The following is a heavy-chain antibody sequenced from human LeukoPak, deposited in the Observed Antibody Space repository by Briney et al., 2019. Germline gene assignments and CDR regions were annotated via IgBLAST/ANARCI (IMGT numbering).Heavy chain of an antibody. CDR3: ARDRYSSPDAFDI. V-gene: IGHV3-33*01. D-gene: IGHD6-19*01. Sequence: PGGSLRLSCAASGFTFSSYGMHRVRQAPGKGLEWVAVIWYDGSNKYYADSVKGRFTISRDNSKNTLYLQMNSLRAEDTAVYYCARDRYSSPDAFDIWGQGTMVTVSS. CDR2: IWYDGSNK. CDR1: GFTFSSYG. J-gene: IGHJ3*02.